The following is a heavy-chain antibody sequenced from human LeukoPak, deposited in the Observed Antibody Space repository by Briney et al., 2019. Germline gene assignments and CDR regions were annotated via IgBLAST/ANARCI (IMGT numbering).Heavy chain of an antibody. J-gene: IGHJ5*02. CDR3: ARGYSSSSWVHGEFDP. CDR2: IIPIFGTA. CDR1: GGTFSSYA. V-gene: IGHV1-69*01. D-gene: IGHD6-13*01. Sequence: SVKVSCKGSGGTFSSYAISWVRQAPGQGLEWMGGIIPIFGTANYAQKFQGRVTITADESTSTAYMELSSLRSEDTAVYYCARGYSSSSWVHGEFDPWGQGTLVTVSS.